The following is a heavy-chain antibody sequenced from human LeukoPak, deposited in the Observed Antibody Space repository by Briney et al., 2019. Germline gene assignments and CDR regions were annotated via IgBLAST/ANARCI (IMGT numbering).Heavy chain of an antibody. CDR3: ARGEDNADEYLREDY. Sequence: GGSLRLSCAASGFTFSSYSMNWVRQAPGKGLEWVSYIRSSSSTIYYADSVKGRFTISRDNAKNSLYLQMNSLRAEDTAVYYCARGEDNADEYLREDYWGQGILVTVSS. CDR1: GFTFSSYS. V-gene: IGHV3-48*01. CDR2: IRSSSSTI. D-gene: IGHD3-16*01. J-gene: IGHJ4*02.